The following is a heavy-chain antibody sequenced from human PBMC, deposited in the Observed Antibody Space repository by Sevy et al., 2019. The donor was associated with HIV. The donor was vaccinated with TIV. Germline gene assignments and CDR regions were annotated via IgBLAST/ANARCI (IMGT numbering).Heavy chain of an antibody. CDR3: AREGCTKPHDY. D-gene: IGHD2-8*01. CDR2: LSFGCGEI. V-gene: IGHV3-23*01. J-gene: IGHJ4*02. CDR1: GFTFSKYS. Sequence: GGSLRLSCPASGFTFSKYSMSWVRHPPGKGLEWVSTLSFGCGEINYADSVKGRFTISRDNSKSSVYLQMNNLRPEDTAGYYCAREGCTKPHDYWGQGTLVTVSS.